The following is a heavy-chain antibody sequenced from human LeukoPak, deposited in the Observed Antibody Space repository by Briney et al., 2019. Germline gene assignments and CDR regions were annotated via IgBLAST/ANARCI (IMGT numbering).Heavy chain of an antibody. J-gene: IGHJ4*02. CDR3: ASRRSSSWYEDY. Sequence: SVKVSCKSSGYTFTSYGISWVRQAPGQGLEWMGGIIPIFGTANYAQKFQGRVTITTDESTSTAYMELSSLRSEDTAVYYCASRRSSSWYEDYWGQGTLVTVSS. V-gene: IGHV1-69*05. CDR2: IIPIFGTA. D-gene: IGHD6-13*01. CDR1: GYTFTSYG.